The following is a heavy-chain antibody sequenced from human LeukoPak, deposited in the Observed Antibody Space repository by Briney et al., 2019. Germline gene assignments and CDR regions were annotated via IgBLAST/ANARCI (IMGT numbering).Heavy chain of an antibody. CDR2: MNPNSGNT. CDR3: ARSGIPILMDV. Sequence: ASVKVSCKASGHTFTSYDINWVRQATGQGLECMGWMNPNSGNTGYAEKFQGRVTMTRNTFISTAYMELSSLRSEDTAVYYSARSGIPILMDVWGKGTTVTVSS. CDR1: GHTFTSYD. D-gene: IGHD2-21*01. V-gene: IGHV1-8*01. J-gene: IGHJ6*04.